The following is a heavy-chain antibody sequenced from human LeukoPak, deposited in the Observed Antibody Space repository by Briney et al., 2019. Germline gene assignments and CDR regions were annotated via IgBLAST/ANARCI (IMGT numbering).Heavy chain of an antibody. CDR3: AREATWVVVEHFDN. CDR2: ISSSGSTI. V-gene: IGHV3-11*04. D-gene: IGHD2-15*01. J-gene: IGHJ4*02. CDR1: GFTFSDYY. Sequence: GGSLRLSCAASGFTFSDYYMSWIRQAPGKGLEWVSYISSSGSTIYYADSVKGRFTISRDNAKNSLYLQMNSLRVEDTAVYYCAREATWVVVEHFDNWGQGTLVTVSS.